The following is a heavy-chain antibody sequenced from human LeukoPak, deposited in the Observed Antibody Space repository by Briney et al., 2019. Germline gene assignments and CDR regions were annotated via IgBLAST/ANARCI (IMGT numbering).Heavy chain of an antibody. Sequence: PSETLSLSCTVSGAPNNSYYWSRIRQPPGKGLEWIGYTHPSGNTNYSPSLKSRVTISMDTSTNQFSLKLKSVTAADTAVYFCARKAPKKGWFDPWGQGTLVTVSS. CDR3: ARKAPKKGWFDP. J-gene: IGHJ5*02. V-gene: IGHV4-4*09. CDR2: THPSGNT. CDR1: GAPNNSYY.